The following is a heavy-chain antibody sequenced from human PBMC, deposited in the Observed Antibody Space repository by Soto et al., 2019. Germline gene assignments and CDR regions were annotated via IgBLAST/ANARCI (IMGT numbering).Heavy chain of an antibody. CDR2: ISPYNGNT. D-gene: IGHD3-3*01. Sequence: QVQLVQSRAEVKKPGASVKVSCKASGYTLTSYGISWVRQAPGQGLEWVGWISPYNGNTNYAQKRQDRVTLTTDTSTSTAYKELRSLRPDDTAVYYCSRSGFDFWSGYSPFDYWGQGTLVTVSS. V-gene: IGHV1-18*01. CDR3: SRSGFDFWSGYSPFDY. CDR1: GYTLTSYG. J-gene: IGHJ4*02.